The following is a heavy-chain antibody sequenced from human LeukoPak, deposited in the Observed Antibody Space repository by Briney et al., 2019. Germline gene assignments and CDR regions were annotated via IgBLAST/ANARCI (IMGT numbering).Heavy chain of an antibody. CDR1: GFTLSSHW. CDR2: INQDASAR. CDR3: ARWDIRGTAHQLDY. V-gene: IGHV3-7*01. Sequence: PGGSLRLSCAASGFTLSSHWMTWVRQAPGKGLEWVANINQDASARYYVASVRGRFTISRDNARSSINLQMNSLRVEDTAVYYCARWDIRGTAHQLDYWGQRTLVTVSS. J-gene: IGHJ4*02. D-gene: IGHD5-12*01.